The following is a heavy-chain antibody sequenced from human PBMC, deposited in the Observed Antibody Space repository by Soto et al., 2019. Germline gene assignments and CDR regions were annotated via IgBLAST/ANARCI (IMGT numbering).Heavy chain of an antibody. J-gene: IGHJ3*02. Sequence: PGESLKISCKGSGYSFTSYWISRVRQMPGKGLEWMGRIDPSDSYTNYSPSFQGHVTISADKSISTAYLQWSSLKASDTAMYYCARRPGIVGATAYDAFDTWGQGTMVTVPS. CDR3: ARRPGIVGATAYDAFDT. V-gene: IGHV5-10-1*01. CDR2: IDPSDSYT. D-gene: IGHD1-26*01. CDR1: GYSFTSYW.